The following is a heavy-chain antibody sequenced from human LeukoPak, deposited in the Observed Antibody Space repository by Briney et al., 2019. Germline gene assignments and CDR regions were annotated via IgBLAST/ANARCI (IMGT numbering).Heavy chain of an antibody. V-gene: IGHV5-51*01. J-gene: IGHJ4*02. CDR3: ARDGQENSFDY. Sequence: GESLKISCKGSGYSFSNYWIGWVRQLPGKGLEWMGIIYPADSDTRYSPSFQGQVTISVDKSITTAYLQWSSLKASDSAMYYCARDGQENSFDYWGQGTVATVSS. CDR2: IYPADSDT. CDR1: GYSFSNYW.